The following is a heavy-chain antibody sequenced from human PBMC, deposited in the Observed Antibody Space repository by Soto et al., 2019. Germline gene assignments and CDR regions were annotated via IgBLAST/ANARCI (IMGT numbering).Heavy chain of an antibody. CDR1: GYTFTSYY. CDR3: ARGEGIAAAVYYFDY. D-gene: IGHD6-13*01. CDR2: INPSGGST. J-gene: IGHJ4*02. Sequence: ASVTGSCKASGYTFTSYYMHWVRQAPGQGLEWMGIINPSGGSTSYAQKFQGRVTMTRDTSTSTVYMELSSLRSEDTAVYYCARGEGIAAAVYYFDYWGQGTLVTVSS. V-gene: IGHV1-46*01.